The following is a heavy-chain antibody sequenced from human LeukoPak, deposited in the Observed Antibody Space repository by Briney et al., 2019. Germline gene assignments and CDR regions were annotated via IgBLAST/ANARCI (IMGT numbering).Heavy chain of an antibody. CDR1: GGSFSSSNW. CDR3: ARGRGILDY. V-gene: IGHV4-4*02. D-gene: IGHD6-13*01. Sequence: PSETLSLTCAVSGGSFSSSNWWSWVRQPPGKGLEWIGEIYHSGSTNYNPSLKSRVTMSIGKSKNQFSLKLSSVTAADTAVYYCARGRGILDYWGQGTLVTVSS. CDR2: IYHSGST. J-gene: IGHJ4*02.